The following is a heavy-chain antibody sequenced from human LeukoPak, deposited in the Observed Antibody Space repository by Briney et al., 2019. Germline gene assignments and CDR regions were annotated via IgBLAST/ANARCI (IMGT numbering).Heavy chain of an antibody. CDR3: ARGPSINYYGSGSYYKGIDY. CDR1: GGSFSGYY. V-gene: IGHV4-34*01. D-gene: IGHD3-10*01. Sequence: PSETLSLTCAVYGGSFSGYYWSWIRQPPGKGLEWIGEINHSGSTNYNPSLKSRVTISVDTSKNQFSLKLSSVTAADTAVYYCARGPSINYYGSGSYYKGIDYWGQGTLVTVSS. J-gene: IGHJ4*02. CDR2: INHSGST.